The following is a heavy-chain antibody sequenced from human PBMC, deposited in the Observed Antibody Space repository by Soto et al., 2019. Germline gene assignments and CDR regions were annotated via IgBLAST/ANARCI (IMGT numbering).Heavy chain of an antibody. CDR2: IYYSGST. V-gene: IGHV4-30-4*01. CDR1: GGSISSGYYY. D-gene: IGHD2-15*01. J-gene: IGHJ6*02. CDR3: ARDSIVVAAFSYYYSGMDV. Sequence: SETLSLTCTVSGGSISSGYYYWSWIRQPPGKGLEWIGYIYYSGSTYYNPSLKSRVTISVDTSKNQFSLKLSSVTAADTAVYNCARDSIVVAAFSYYYSGMDVWGQGTTVTVSS.